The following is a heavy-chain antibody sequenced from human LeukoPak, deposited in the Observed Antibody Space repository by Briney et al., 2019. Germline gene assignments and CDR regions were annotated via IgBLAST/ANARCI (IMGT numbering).Heavy chain of an antibody. J-gene: IGHJ4*02. V-gene: IGHV3-49*04. CDR3: TRSNWAYYYDSSGFN. CDR2: IKNKAYGGTT. CDR1: GFTFGDYT. D-gene: IGHD3-22*01. Sequence: GGSLRLSCTVSGFTFGDYTIIWVRQAPGKGLEWVGFIKNKAYGGTTEYAASMKGRFTISRDDSKSIAYLQMNSLETEDTAVYYCTRSNWAYYYDSSGFNWGQGTLVTVSS.